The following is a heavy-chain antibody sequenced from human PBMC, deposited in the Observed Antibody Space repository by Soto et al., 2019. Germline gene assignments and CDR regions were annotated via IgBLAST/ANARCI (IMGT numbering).Heavy chain of an antibody. D-gene: IGHD3-9*01. J-gene: IGHJ5*02. Sequence: QVQLQQWGAGLLKPSETLSLTCAVYGGSFIGYYWSWIRQPPGKGLEWIGEINHSGSTNYNPSLKSRVTISVDTSKNQFSLKLSSVTAADTAVYYCASGGILTGYKNWFDPWGQGTLVTVSS. CDR3: ASGGILTGYKNWFDP. V-gene: IGHV4-34*01. CDR2: INHSGST. CDR1: GGSFIGYY.